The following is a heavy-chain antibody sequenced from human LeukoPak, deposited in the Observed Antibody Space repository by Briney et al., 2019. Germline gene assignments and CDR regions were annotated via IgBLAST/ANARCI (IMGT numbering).Heavy chain of an antibody. Sequence: GGSLRLSCAASGFTFGNSAMSWVRQAPGKGLEWVSAISGSGGRTYYTDSVKGRFTVSRDNSKNTLYLQMNSLRAEDTALYFCAKEAYSSGRDEIFYFFYYMDVWGQGTTVTVSS. J-gene: IGHJ6*03. CDR3: AKEAYSSGRDEIFYFFYYMDV. CDR1: GFTFGNSA. CDR2: ISGSGGRT. V-gene: IGHV3-23*01. D-gene: IGHD6-19*01.